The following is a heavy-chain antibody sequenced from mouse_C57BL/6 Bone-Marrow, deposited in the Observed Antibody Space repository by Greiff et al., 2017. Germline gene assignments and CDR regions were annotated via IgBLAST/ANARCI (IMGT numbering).Heavy chain of an antibody. V-gene: IGHV1-47*01. CDR2: FHPYNDAT. D-gene: IGHD2-1*01. CDR3: ARGGNYGGYYFDY. J-gene: IGHJ2*01. Sequence: QVQLQQSGAELVKPGASVKMSCKASGYTFTTYPIEWMKQNHGKSLEWIGNFHPYNDATKYNEKFKGKATLTAEKSSSTVYLELSLLTSDDSAVYYCARGGNYGGYYFDYWGQGTTLTVSS. CDR1: GYTFTTYP.